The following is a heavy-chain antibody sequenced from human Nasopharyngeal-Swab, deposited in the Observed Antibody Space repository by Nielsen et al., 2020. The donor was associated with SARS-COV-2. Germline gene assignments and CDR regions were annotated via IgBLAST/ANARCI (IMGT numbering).Heavy chain of an antibody. CDR2: FDPEDGET. CDR1: GYTLTELF. D-gene: IGHD6-19*01. V-gene: IGHV1-24*01. Sequence: SVKVSCKVSGYTLTELFMHWVRQAPGKGLEWMGGFDPEDGETIYAQKFQGRVTMTEDTSTDTAYMELSSLRSEDTAVYYCATSMAVAGTQPPLYWGQGTLVTVSS. CDR3: ATSMAVAGTQPPLY. J-gene: IGHJ4*02.